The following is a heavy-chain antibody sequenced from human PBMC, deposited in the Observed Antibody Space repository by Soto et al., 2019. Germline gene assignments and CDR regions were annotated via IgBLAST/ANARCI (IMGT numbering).Heavy chain of an antibody. Sequence: EVQLVESGGGLVQPGGSLRLSCAASGFPFSNYDMNWVRQAPGKGLEWLSNIGSSGRGPFYAESVKGRFTISRDDAKNSLYLELDSLRAEDTAVYFCVRDAAYSFDYWGQGTLVIVCS. V-gene: IGHV3-48*01. J-gene: IGHJ4*02. CDR1: GFPFSNYD. CDR3: VRDAAYSFDY. CDR2: IGSSGRGP.